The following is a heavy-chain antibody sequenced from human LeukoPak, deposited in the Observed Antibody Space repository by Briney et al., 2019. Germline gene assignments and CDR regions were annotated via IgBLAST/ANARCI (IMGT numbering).Heavy chain of an antibody. D-gene: IGHD3-22*01. Sequence: SETLSLTCTVSGGSISSSSYYWGWIRQPPGKGLEWIGSIYYSGSTYYSPSLKSRVTISVDTSKNQFSLKLSSVTAADTAVYYCARGWYYDSSGLYWGQGTLVTVSS. CDR2: IYYSGST. V-gene: IGHV4-39*07. CDR3: ARGWYYDSSGLY. CDR1: GGSISSSSYY. J-gene: IGHJ4*02.